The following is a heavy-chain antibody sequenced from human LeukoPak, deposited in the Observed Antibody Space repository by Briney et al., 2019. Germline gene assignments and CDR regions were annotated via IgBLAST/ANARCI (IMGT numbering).Heavy chain of an antibody. CDR1: GGSISSYY. CDR3: ASRSSGQYYFDY. D-gene: IGHD6-19*01. CDR2: IYYSGST. V-gene: IGHV4-59*08. J-gene: IGHJ4*02. Sequence: PSETLSLTCTVSGGSISSYYWSWIRQPPGKGLEWIGYIYYSGSTNYNPSLKSRVTISVDTSKNQFSLKLSSVTAADTAVYYCASRSSGQYYFDYWGQGTLVTVSS.